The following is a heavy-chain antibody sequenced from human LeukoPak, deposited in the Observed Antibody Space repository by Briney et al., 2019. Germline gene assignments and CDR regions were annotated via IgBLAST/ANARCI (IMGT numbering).Heavy chain of an antibody. CDR3: AKDLFLWYFDL. Sequence: GGSLRLSCAASGFTFSSYAMHWVRQAPGKGLEWVAVISYDGSNKYYADSVKGRFTISRDNSKNTLYLQMNSLRAEDTAVYYCAKDLFLWYFDLWGRGTLVTVSS. CDR2: ISYDGSNK. CDR1: GFTFSSYA. J-gene: IGHJ2*01. D-gene: IGHD2-21*01. V-gene: IGHV3-30-3*01.